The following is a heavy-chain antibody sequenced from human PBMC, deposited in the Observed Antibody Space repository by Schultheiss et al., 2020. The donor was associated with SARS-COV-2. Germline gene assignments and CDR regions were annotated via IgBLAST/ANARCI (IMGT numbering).Heavy chain of an antibody. V-gene: IGHV4-61*08. J-gene: IGHJ4*02. D-gene: IGHD6-13*01. CDR1: GGSISSGGYY. Sequence: SQTLSLTCTVSGGSISSGGYYWSWIRQPPGKGLEWIGYIYYSGSTNYNPSLKSRVTISVDTSKNQFSLKLSSVTAADTAVYYCARSGGYSSSWVDYWGQGTLVTVSS. CDR2: IYYSGST. CDR3: ARSGGYSSSWVDY.